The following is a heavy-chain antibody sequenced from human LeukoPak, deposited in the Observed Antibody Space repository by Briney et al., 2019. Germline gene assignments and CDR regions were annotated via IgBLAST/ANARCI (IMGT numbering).Heavy chain of an antibody. CDR1: GFRFSNYG. D-gene: IGHD2-2*01. CDR2: IRYDGNDN. CDR3: AKDLGRLGTRTRYYFDY. Sequence: GGSLRLSCAASGFRFSNYGMHWVRQAPGKGLEWVAFIRYDGNDNYKTDSVKGRITISRDNSKNTLYLQMNSLRAEDTAVYYCAKDLGRLGTRTRYYFDYWGQGTLVTVSS. J-gene: IGHJ4*02. V-gene: IGHV3-30*02.